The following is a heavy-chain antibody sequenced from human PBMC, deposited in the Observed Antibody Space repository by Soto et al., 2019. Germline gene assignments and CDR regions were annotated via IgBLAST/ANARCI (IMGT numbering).Heavy chain of an antibody. Sequence: QVQLVQSGAEVKKPGASVKVSCKASGYTFASYAISWMRQAPGQGLEWMGWISAYNGNTNYAQKLQGKVTMTTDTXXXXXXXXXXXXXXXXXXXXXXAXDPPPPDYWGQGTLVTVSS. V-gene: IGHV1-18*01. CDR1: GYTFASYA. CDR2: ISAYNGNT. CDR3: AXDPPPPDY. J-gene: IGHJ4*02.